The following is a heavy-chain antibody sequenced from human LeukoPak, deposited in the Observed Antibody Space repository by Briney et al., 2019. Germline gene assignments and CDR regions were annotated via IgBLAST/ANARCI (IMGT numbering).Heavy chain of an antibody. CDR3: TIAGGYVPEGY. CDR2: IRNKANSYAT. D-gene: IGHD5-12*01. V-gene: IGHV3-73*01. CDR1: GFTFSGSA. J-gene: IGHJ4*02. Sequence: GGSLRLSCAASGFTFSGSAMHWVRQASGKGLEWVGRIRNKANSYATAYAASVKGRFTISRDDSKNTAYLQMNSLKTEDTAVYYCTIAGGYVPEGYWGQGTLVTVSS.